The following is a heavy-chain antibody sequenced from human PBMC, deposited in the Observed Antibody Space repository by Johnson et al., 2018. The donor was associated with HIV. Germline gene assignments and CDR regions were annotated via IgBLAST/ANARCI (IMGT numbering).Heavy chain of an antibody. V-gene: IGHV3-30*02. CDR1: GFTFSSYA. Sequence: QVQLVESGGGVVQPGRSLRLSCAASGFTFSSYAMHWVRQAPGKGLEWVAFIRYDGSNKYYADSVKGRFTISRDNSKNTLYLQMNSLRAEDTAVYYCAKGRLVGATTYDAFDIGGQGTMVTVSS. CDR3: AKGRLVGATTYDAFDI. J-gene: IGHJ3*02. CDR2: IRYDGSNK. D-gene: IGHD1-26*01.